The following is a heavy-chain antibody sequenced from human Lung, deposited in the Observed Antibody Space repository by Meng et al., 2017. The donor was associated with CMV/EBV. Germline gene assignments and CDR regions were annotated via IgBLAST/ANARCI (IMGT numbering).Heavy chain of an antibody. CDR1: GFSLSTSGMR. CDR3: ARDAPGYSIFDP. J-gene: IGHJ5*01. Sequence: SGPTLVKPTQTLTLTCTFSGFSLSTSGMRVSWIRQPPGKALEWLARIDWDDDKFYSTSLKTRLTISKDTSKNQVVLTMTNMDPVDTATYYCARDAPGYSIFDPWGQGTLVTVSS. D-gene: IGHD6-13*01. CDR2: IDWDDDK. V-gene: IGHV2-70D*14.